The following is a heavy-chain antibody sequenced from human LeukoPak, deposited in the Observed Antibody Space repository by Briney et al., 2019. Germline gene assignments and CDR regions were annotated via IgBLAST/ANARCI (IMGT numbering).Heavy chain of an antibody. D-gene: IGHD3-22*01. J-gene: IGHJ4*02. CDR3: AKEDYDSSGYYYYRFDY. CDR1: GFTFSSYG. CDR2: IWYDGSNK. V-gene: IGHV3-30*02. Sequence: GGSLRLSCAASGFTFSSYGMHWVRQAPGKGLEWVAVIWYDGSNKYYADSVKGRFTISRDNSKNTLYLQMNSLRAEDTAVYYCAKEDYDSSGYYYYRFDYWGQGTLVTVSS.